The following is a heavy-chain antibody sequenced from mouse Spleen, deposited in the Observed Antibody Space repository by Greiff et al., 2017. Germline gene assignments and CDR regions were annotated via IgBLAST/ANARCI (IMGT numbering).Heavy chain of an antibody. D-gene: IGHD1-1*01. CDR3: ARHVPDLLRGYYFDY. CDR2: ISNGGGST. V-gene: IGHV5-12*02. Sequence: EVKLMESGGGLVQPGGSLKLSCATSGFTFSDYYMYWVRQTPEKRLEWVAYISNGGGSTYYPDTVKGRFTISRDNAKNTLYLQMSRLKSEDTAMYYCARHVPDLLRGYYFDYWGQGTTLTVSS. CDR1: GFTFSDYY. J-gene: IGHJ2*01.